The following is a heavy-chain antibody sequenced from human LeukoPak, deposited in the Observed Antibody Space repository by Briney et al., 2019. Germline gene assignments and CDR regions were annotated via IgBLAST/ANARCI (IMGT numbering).Heavy chain of an antibody. D-gene: IGHD3/OR15-3a*01. J-gene: IGHJ4*02. CDR3: ARQTGSGLFTLP. CDR2: IYHSGST. Sequence: SETLSLTCTVSGYSISSGYYWGWIRQPPGKGLEWIGSIYHSGSTYYNASLKGRVTISIDTSKNQISLRLTSVTATDTAMYYCARQTGSGLFTLPGGQGTLVSVFS. CDR1: GYSISSGYY. V-gene: IGHV4-38-2*02.